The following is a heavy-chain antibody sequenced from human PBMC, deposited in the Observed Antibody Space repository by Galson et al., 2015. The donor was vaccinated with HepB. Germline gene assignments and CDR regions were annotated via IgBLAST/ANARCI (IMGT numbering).Heavy chain of an antibody. D-gene: IGHD6-19*01. J-gene: IGHJ4*02. CDR2: TTPSGDNT. CDR1: GYTFSNYA. Sequence: SLRLSCAASGYTFSNYAMAWVRQAPGKGLEWISATTPSGDNTYSADSMKGRFFISRDNSQNTLFLQMNSLRADDTAIYFCAKVFPEKTDGWYRQALYYFDSWGQGTRVTVSS. V-gene: IGHV3-23*01. CDR3: AKVFPEKTDGWYRQALYYFDS.